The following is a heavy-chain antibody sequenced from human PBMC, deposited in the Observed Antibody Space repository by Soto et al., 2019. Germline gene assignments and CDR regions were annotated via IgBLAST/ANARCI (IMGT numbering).Heavy chain of an antibody. CDR1: GGSISSYY. CDR2: IYYSGST. CDR3: AREGIWFGDRPGMDV. V-gene: IGHV4-59*01. J-gene: IGHJ6*02. Sequence: QVQLQESGPGLVKPSETLSLTCTVSGGSISSYYWSWIRQGPGKGLEWIGYIYYSGSTNYNPSLKSRVTISVDTSKNQFALKLSSVTAADTAVYYCAREGIWFGDRPGMDVWGQGTTVTVSS. D-gene: IGHD3-10*01.